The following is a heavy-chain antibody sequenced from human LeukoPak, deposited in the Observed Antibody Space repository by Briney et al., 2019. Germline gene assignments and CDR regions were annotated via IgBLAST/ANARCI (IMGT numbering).Heavy chain of an antibody. CDR3: ARPADSGENSYGPGFDY. CDR1: GFTFSSYA. CDR2: ISYDGSNK. D-gene: IGHD3-16*01. V-gene: IGHV3-30-3*01. Sequence: GRSLRLSCAASGFTFSSYAMHWVRQAPGKGLEWVAVISYDGSNKYYADSVKGRFTISRDNSKNTLYLQMDSLRAEDTALYYCARPADSGENSYGPGFDYWGQGTLVTVSS. J-gene: IGHJ4*02.